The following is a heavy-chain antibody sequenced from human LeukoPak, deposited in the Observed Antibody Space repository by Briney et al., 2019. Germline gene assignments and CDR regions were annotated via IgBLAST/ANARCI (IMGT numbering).Heavy chain of an antibody. CDR3: ARDVLGGGGY. J-gene: IGHJ4*02. CDR2: ISYDGSNK. CDR1: GFTFSSYA. V-gene: IGHV3-30-3*01. Sequence: TGGSLRLSCAASGFTFSSYAMHWVRQAPGKGLEWVAVISYDGSNKYYADSVKGRFTISRDNSKNTLYLQMNSLRAEDTAVYYCARDVLGGGGYWGQGTLVTVSS. D-gene: IGHD3-10*01.